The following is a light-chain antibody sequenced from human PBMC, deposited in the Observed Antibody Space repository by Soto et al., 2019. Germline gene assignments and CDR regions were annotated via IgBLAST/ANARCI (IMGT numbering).Light chain of an antibody. Sequence: DIQMTQSPSSLSASVGDRVTITCQASQDISNYLNWYQQKPGKAPKLLIYDASNLETGVPSRFSRSGSETDFTFTIRSLQPEDIATYYCQQYDNLPITFGQGTRLEIK. CDR1: QDISNY. J-gene: IGKJ5*01. CDR3: QQYDNLPIT. CDR2: DAS. V-gene: IGKV1-33*01.